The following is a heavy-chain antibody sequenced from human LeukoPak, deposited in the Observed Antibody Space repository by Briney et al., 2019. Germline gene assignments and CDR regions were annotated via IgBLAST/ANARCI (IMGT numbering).Heavy chain of an antibody. CDR2: INPKSGGT. Sequence: ASVKVSCKASGCSFTGYYVHWVRQAPGQGLEWMGWINPKSGGTNYAQKFQGRVTMTEDTSTDTAYMELSSLRSEDTAVYYCATSIAVAEIEYFQHWGQGTLVTVSS. J-gene: IGHJ1*01. CDR1: GCSFTGYY. V-gene: IGHV1-2*02. D-gene: IGHD6-19*01. CDR3: ATSIAVAEIEYFQH.